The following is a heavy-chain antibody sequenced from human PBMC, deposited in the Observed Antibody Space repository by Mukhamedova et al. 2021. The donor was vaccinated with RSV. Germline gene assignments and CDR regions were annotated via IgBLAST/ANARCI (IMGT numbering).Heavy chain of an antibody. J-gene: IGHJ2*01. D-gene: IGHD3-22*01. V-gene: IGHV1-46*01. CDR2: INPSGGST. Sequence: GQGLEWMGIINPSGGSTSYAQKFQSRVTMTRDTSTSTVYMELSSLRSEDTAVYYCARVKDSYWYFDLWGRGTLVTVSS. CDR3: ARVKDSYWYFDL.